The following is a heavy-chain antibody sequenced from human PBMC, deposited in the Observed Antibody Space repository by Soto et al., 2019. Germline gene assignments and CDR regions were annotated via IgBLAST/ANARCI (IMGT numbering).Heavy chain of an antibody. Sequence: PGGSLRLSCAASGFTFSDHYMDWVRLAPGKGLEWVGRIKNKANSYITQYAASVKGRFTISRDDSKNSLYLQMDSLKTEDTAVYFGETKMNIEATGWDYWGQGSLVTVSS. V-gene: IGHV3-72*01. J-gene: IGHJ4*02. D-gene: IGHD5-12*01. CDR1: GFTFSDHY. CDR3: ETKMNIEATGWDY. CDR2: IKNKANSYIT.